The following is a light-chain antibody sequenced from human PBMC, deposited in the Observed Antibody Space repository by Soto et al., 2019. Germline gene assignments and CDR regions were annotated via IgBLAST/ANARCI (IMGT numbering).Light chain of an antibody. J-gene: IGLJ7*01. V-gene: IGLV2-14*01. CDR1: SSDIGSYDF. Sequence: QSALTQPASVSGSLGQSITVSCTGTSSDIGSYDFVSWYQHHPDKAPKLLIYGVTNRPSGVSNRFSGSKSGNTASLTISGLQAEDEADYFCTSYTSSTTLGVFGGGTQLTVL. CDR2: GVT. CDR3: TSYTSSTTLGV.